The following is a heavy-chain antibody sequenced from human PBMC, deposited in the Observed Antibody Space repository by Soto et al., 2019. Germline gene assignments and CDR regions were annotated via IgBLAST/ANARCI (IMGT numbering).Heavy chain of an antibody. J-gene: IGHJ5*02. CDR2: IIPIFGTA. CDR3: VRGQQLVLNWFDP. CDR1: GGTFSSYA. V-gene: IGHV1-69*13. Sequence: SVKVSCNASGGTFSSYAISWVRQAPGQGLEWMGGIIPIFGTANYAQKFQGRVTITADESTSTAYMELSSLRSEDTAAYYCVRGQQLVLNWFDPWGQGTLVTVSS. D-gene: IGHD6-13*01.